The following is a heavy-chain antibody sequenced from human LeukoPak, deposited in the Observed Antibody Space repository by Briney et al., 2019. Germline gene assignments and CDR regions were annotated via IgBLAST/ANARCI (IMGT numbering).Heavy chain of an antibody. CDR2: ISYDGSNK. CDR3: AKDGGYDILTGYYFLAYYFDY. V-gene: IGHV3-30*04. J-gene: IGHJ4*02. Sequence: GRSLRLSCAASGFTFSSYAMHWVRQAPGKGLEWVAVISYDGSNKYYADSVKGRFTISRDNSKNTLYLQMNSLRAEDTAVYYCAKDGGYDILTGYYFLAYYFDYWGQGTLVTVSS. CDR1: GFTFSSYA. D-gene: IGHD3-9*01.